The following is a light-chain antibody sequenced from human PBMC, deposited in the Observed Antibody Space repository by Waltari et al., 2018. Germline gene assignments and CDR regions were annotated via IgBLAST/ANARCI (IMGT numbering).Light chain of an antibody. V-gene: IGLV3-21*04. Sequence: SYVLTQPPSVSVAQGQTARITCGGNNIENKSVHRYQQKPGQAPILVISYDSDRPSGIPERFSGSNSGNTATLTISRVEAADEADYYCQVWDANNDPGVFGTGTEVTVL. J-gene: IGLJ1*01. CDR2: YDS. CDR3: QVWDANNDPGV. CDR1: NIENKS.